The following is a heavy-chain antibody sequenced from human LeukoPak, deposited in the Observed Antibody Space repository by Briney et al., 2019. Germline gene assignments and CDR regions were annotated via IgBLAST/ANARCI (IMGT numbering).Heavy chain of an antibody. CDR1: GYTFTGYY. J-gene: IGHJ6*02. D-gene: IGHD3-22*01. CDR2: INPNSGGT. V-gene: IGHV1-2*02. CDR3: ARDWATYYYDSSGPFMDV. Sequence: ASVKVSCKASGYTFTGYYMHWVRQAPGQGLEWMGWINPNSGGTNYAQRFQGRVTMTRDTSISTAYMELSRLRSDDTAVYYCARDWATYYYDSSGPFMDVWGQGTTVTVSS.